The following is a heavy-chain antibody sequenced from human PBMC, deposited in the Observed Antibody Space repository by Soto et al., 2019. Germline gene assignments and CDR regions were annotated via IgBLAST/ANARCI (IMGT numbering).Heavy chain of an antibody. Sequence: SETLSLTCAVYGGSFSGYYWSWIRQPPGKGLEWIGEINHSGSTNYNPSLKSRVTISVDTSKNQFSLKLSSVTAAETAVYYCARCGGSRWEYGMDVWGQGNTVTVSS. D-gene: IGHD6-13*01. CDR1: GGSFSGYY. V-gene: IGHV4-34*01. J-gene: IGHJ6*02. CDR3: ARCGGSRWEYGMDV. CDR2: INHSGST.